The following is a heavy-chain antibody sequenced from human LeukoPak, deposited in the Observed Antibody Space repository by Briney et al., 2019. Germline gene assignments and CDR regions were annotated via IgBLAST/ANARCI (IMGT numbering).Heavy chain of an antibody. CDR1: GFTLRSNS. V-gene: IGHV3-53*01. J-gene: IGHJ4*02. CDR3: ARGCPPGYDPFDY. D-gene: IGHD5-12*01. CDR2: IISGGGT. Sequence: PGGSLRLSCAASGFTLRSNSMSWVRQAPGKGLEWVSVIISGGGTYYADSVKGRFTISRDNSKNTLYLQMKSLRAEDTAVYYCARGCPPGYDPFDYWGQGTLVTVSS.